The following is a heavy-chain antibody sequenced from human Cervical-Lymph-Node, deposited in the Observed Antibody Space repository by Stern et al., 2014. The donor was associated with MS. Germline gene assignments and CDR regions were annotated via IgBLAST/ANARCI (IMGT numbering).Heavy chain of an antibody. CDR3: SRDADGYSLVFGY. CDR1: GRSFSSADYY. Sequence: QVQLVESGSGRVKPSQTLSLTCAVTGRSFSSADYYSRWIRQSSGMYLEWIGFIHYSWTTYYNPSLKSRVTISVDTSKNQFSLKLRSVTAADTAVYYCSRDADGYSLVFGYWGRGTLVTVSS. J-gene: IGHJ4*02. V-gene: IGHV4-30-4*01. CDR2: IHYSWTT. D-gene: IGHD5-24*01.